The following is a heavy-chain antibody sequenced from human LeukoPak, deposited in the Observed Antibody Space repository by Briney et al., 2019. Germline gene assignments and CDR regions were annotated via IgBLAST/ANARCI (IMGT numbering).Heavy chain of an antibody. CDR3: GKGGGGGSSSWYY. V-gene: IGHV3-23*01. D-gene: IGHD6-13*01. J-gene: IGHJ4*02. CDR1: GFTFSSYA. Sequence: PGGSLRLSCAASGFTFSSYAMSWVRQAPGKGLEWVSAISGSGGSTYYADSVKGRFTISRDNSKNTLYLQMNSLRAEDTAIYYLGKGGGGGSSSWYYWGQGTLVTVSS. CDR2: ISGSGGST.